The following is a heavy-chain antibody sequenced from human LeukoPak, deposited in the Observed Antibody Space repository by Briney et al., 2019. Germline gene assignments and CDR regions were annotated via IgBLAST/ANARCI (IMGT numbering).Heavy chain of an antibody. CDR1: GGSFSGYY. D-gene: IGHD2-2*01. J-gene: IGHJ4*02. CDR2: INHSGST. Sequence: SETLSLTCAVYGGSFSGYYWSWIRQPPGKGLEWIGEINHSGSTNYNPSLKSRVTISVDTSKNQFSLKLSSVTAADTAVYHCARFSSSYAKPTYFDYWGQGALVTVSS. V-gene: IGHV4-34*01. CDR3: ARFSSSYAKPTYFDY.